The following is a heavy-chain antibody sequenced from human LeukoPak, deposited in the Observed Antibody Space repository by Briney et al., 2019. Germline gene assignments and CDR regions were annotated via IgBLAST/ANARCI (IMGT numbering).Heavy chain of an antibody. D-gene: IGHD6-19*01. CDR1: GFTFSSYG. Sequence: GGSLRLSCAASGFTFSSYGMHWVRQAPGKGLEWVAFIRYDGSNKYYADSVKGRFTISRDNSKNTLYLQMNSLRAEDTAVYYCAKGGIAVAATKFDYWGQGTLVTVSS. V-gene: IGHV3-30*02. CDR2: IRYDGSNK. CDR3: AKGGIAVAATKFDY. J-gene: IGHJ4*02.